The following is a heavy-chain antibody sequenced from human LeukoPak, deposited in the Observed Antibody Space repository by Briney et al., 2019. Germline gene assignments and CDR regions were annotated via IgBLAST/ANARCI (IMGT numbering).Heavy chain of an antibody. J-gene: IGHJ4*02. CDR2: NYYSGST. V-gene: IGHV4-39*01. Sequence: SETLSLTCAVSGGSISSNSYYWGWIRQPPGKGLEWIGSNYYSGSTYYNPSLKSRVTISVDTSKNQFSPKLSSVTAADTAVYYCARQSSRSGYYDSSGYYGIDYWGQGTLVTVSS. CDR1: GGSISSNSYY. D-gene: IGHD3-22*01. CDR3: ARQSSRSGYYDSSGYYGIDY.